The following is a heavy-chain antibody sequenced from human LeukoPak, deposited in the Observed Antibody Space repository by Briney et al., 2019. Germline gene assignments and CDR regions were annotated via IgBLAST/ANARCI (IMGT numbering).Heavy chain of an antibody. CDR1: GFTYNIHS. J-gene: IGHJ4*02. V-gene: IGHV3-21*01. D-gene: IGHD5-18*01. Sequence: SLRLSCASSGFTYNIHSLRWVRQPPGKGLEWVSSISSSSNYIYYADSMKDRFTISRDNAKNSLYLQMISLRAEDTAVYYCARASGYSYGDYWGQGTLVTVSS. CDR3: ARASGYSYGDY. CDR2: ISSSSNYI.